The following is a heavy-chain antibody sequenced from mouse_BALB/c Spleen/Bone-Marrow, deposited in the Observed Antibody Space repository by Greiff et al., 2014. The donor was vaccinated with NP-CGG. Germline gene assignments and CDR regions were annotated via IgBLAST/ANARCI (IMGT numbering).Heavy chain of an antibody. D-gene: IGHD2-4*01. CDR3: NARGDYDFDYFDY. V-gene: IGHV14-4*02. CDR1: GFNIKDYY. CDR2: IDPENGDT. J-gene: IGHJ2*01. Sequence: VQLQQSGAELVRSGASVKLSCTASGFNIKDYYMHWVKQRPEQGLEWIGWIDPENGDTEYAPKFQGKATMTADTSSNTAYLQFSSLTSEDTAVYYCNARGDYDFDYFDYWGRGTTLTVSS.